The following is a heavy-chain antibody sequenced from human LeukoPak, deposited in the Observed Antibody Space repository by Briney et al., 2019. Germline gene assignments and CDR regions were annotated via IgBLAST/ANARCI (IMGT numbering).Heavy chain of an antibody. J-gene: IGHJ3*02. CDR3: AAVPYYGSGSYYNGPNDAFGI. CDR1: GFTFTSSA. Sequence: SVKVSCKASGFTFTSSAMQWVRQARGQRLEWIGWIVVGSGNTNYAQKFQERVTITRDMSTSTAYMELSSLRSEDTAVYYCAAVPYYGSGSYYNGPNDAFGIWGQGTMVTVSS. V-gene: IGHV1-58*02. D-gene: IGHD3-10*01. CDR2: IVVGSGNT.